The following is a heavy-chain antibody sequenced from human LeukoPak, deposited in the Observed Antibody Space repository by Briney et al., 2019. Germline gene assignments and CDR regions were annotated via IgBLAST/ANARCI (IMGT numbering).Heavy chain of an antibody. CDR1: GGSISSYY. J-gene: IGHJ4*02. Sequence: SETLSLTCTVSGGSISSYYWSWIRQPPGKGLEWIGYIYYSGSTNYNPSLKSRVTIPVDTSKNQFSLKLSSVTAADTAVYYCARDIEYGSGNFDYWGQGTLVTVSS. D-gene: IGHD3-10*01. V-gene: IGHV4-59*01. CDR2: IYYSGST. CDR3: ARDIEYGSGNFDY.